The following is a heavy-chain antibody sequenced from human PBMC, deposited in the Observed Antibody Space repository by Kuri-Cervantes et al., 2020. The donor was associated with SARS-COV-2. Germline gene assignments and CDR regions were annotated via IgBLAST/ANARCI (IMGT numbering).Heavy chain of an antibody. CDR2: ISYDGSNK. D-gene: IGHD2-2*01. V-gene: IGHV3-30-3*01. CDR3: ARDLHRSEYQLDY. J-gene: IGHJ4*02. CDR1: GFTFSGYA. Sequence: GESLKISCAASGFTFSGYAMHWVRQAPGKGLEWVAVISYDGSNKYYADSVKGRFTISRDNSKNTLYLQMNSLRAEDTAVYYCARDLHRSEYQLDYWGQGTLVTVSS.